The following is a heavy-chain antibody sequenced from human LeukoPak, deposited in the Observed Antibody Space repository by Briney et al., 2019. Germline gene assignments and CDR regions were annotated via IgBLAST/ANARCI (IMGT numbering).Heavy chain of an antibody. D-gene: IGHD3-22*01. Sequence: SETLSLTCAVYGGSFSGYYWSWIRQPSGKGLEWIGEINHSGSTNYNPSLRSRVTISVDTSKYQFSLKLSSVTAADTAVYYCARGVGYDSSGYSPPYYYYYMDVWGKGTTVTISS. CDR2: INHSGST. V-gene: IGHV4-34*01. CDR3: ARGVGYDSSGYSPPYYYYYMDV. J-gene: IGHJ6*03. CDR1: GGSFSGYY.